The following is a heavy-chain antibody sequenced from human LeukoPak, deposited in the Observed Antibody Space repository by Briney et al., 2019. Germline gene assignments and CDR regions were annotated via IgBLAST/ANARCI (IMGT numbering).Heavy chain of an antibody. Sequence: GGSLRLSCAASGFTFSDHYMDWVRQAPGKGLEWVGRTRNKANSYTTEYAASVKGRFTTSRDDSKNSLYLQMNSLKTEDTAVYYCASGYYFDYWGQGTLVTVSS. CDR3: ASGYYFDY. CDR1: GFTFSDHY. V-gene: IGHV3-72*01. J-gene: IGHJ4*02. CDR2: TRNKANSYTT.